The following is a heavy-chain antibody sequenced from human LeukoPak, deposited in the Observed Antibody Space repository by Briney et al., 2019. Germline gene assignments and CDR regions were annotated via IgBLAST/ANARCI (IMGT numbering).Heavy chain of an antibody. J-gene: IGHJ4*02. V-gene: IGHV4-4*02. CDR1: GGSINSNYW. D-gene: IGHD3-3*01. CDR3: ARHYDFWSAYNY. Sequence: SGTLSLTCAVSGGSINSNYWWTWVRQSPGKGLEWIGEIYHTGSVNYNLSLESRVTISRDRSKNQSSLMLRSVTAADTAVYYCARHYDFWSAYNYWGQGILVTVSS. CDR2: IYHTGSV.